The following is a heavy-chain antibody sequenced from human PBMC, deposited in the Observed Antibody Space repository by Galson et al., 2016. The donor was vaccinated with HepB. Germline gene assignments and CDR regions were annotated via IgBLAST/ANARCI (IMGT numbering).Heavy chain of an antibody. Sequence: SETLSLTCAVSGGSISSSYWSWIRQTPERGLEWIGYIYFGGNTRYNPSLQRRVSIYADTSRNHLSLTLTSVTTADTAMYYCVRGESTVSYHDWGQGTLVTVSS. CDR1: GGSISSSY. D-gene: IGHD4-17*01. J-gene: IGHJ4*02. CDR2: IYFGGNT. V-gene: IGHV4-59*01. CDR3: VRGESTVSYHD.